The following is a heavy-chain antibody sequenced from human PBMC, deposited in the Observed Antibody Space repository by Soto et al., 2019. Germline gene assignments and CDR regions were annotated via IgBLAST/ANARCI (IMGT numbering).Heavy chain of an antibody. Sequence: SETLSLTCAVYGGSFSGYYWSWIRQPPGKGLEWIGEINHSGSTNYNPSLKSRVTISVDTSKNQFSLKLSSVTAADTAVYYCARSIDYGDYVGYFQHWGQGTLITVSS. CDR2: INHSGST. CDR3: ARSIDYGDYVGYFQH. J-gene: IGHJ1*01. D-gene: IGHD4-17*01. CDR1: GGSFSGYY. V-gene: IGHV4-34*01.